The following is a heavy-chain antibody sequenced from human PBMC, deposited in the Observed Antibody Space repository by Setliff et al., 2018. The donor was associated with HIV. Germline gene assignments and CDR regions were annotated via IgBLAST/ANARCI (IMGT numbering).Heavy chain of an antibody. V-gene: IGHV3-23*01. J-gene: IGHJ6*03. CDR2: ISPGGIDT. D-gene: IGHD6-13*01. CDR3: AKTTPSSIRSPYYYYMGV. Sequence: PGGSLRLSCAASRFTFSNYVMSWVRQAPGRGLEWVSSISPGGIDTYYADSVKGRFTISSDNSKNTLYLQMNSLRAEDTAVYYCAKTTPSSIRSPYYYYMGVWGKGTTVTVSS. CDR1: RFTFSNYV.